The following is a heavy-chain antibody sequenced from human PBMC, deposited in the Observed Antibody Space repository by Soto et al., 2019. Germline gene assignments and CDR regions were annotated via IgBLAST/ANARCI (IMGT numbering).Heavy chain of an antibody. CDR3: ARSYPDFGYCSGGSCYSGVYYYGMDV. D-gene: IGHD2-15*01. Sequence: QVQLQESGPGLVKPSETLSLTCTVSGGSISSYYWSWIRQPPGKGLEWIGYIYYSGSTNYNPSLKSRVTISVDTSKNQYSLKLSSVTAADTAVYYCARSYPDFGYCSGGSCYSGVYYYGMDVWGQGTTVTVSS. CDR1: GGSISSYY. J-gene: IGHJ6*02. V-gene: IGHV4-59*01. CDR2: IYYSGST.